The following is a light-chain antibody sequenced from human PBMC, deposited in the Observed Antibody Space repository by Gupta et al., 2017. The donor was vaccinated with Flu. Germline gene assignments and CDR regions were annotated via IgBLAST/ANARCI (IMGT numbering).Light chain of an antibody. CDR3: SAYTTRSTLV. J-gene: IGLJ3*02. Sequence: IYGVSNRPSGISDRFSGTKSDNTASLTISGLQADDEADYYCSAYTTRSTLVFGGGTKLTVL. V-gene: IGLV2-14*01. CDR2: GVS.